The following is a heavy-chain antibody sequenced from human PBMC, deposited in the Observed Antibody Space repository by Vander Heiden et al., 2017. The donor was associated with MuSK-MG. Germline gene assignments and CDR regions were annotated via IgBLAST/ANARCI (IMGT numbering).Heavy chain of an antibody. D-gene: IGHD6-13*01. V-gene: IGHV3-21*01. Sequence: EVQLVESGGGLVKPGGSLRLSCAASGFPFSSYGMNWVRQAPGKGLEWVSSISSSSSYRDYADSVKGRFNIARDNAKNSLYLQMNSLRAEDTAVYYWASRSSSWSGNYYYYMDVWGKGTTGTVSS. CDR1: GFPFSSYG. CDR2: ISSSSSYR. J-gene: IGHJ6*03. CDR3: ASRSSSWSGNYYYYMDV.